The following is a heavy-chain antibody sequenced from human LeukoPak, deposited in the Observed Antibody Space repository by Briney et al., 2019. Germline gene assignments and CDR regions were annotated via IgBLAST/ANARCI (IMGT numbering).Heavy chain of an antibody. D-gene: IGHD4-17*01. J-gene: IGHJ5*02. CDR2: IIPIFGTA. V-gene: IGHV1-69*13. CDR1: GGTFSSYA. Sequence: SVKVSCKASGGTFSSYAISWVRQAPGQGLEWMGAIIPIFGTANYAQKFQGRVTITADESTSTAYMELSSLRSEDTAVYYCATDAYYGDYEGGWFDPWGQGTLVTVSS. CDR3: ATDAYYGDYEGGWFDP.